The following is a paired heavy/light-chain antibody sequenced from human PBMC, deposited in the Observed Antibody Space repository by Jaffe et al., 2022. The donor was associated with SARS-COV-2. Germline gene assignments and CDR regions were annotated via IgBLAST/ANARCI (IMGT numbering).Heavy chain of an antibody. CDR1: GYTFTSYG. CDR2: ISAYNGNT. CDR3: ARDFRTSYDWLY. Sequence: QVQLVQSEGEVKKPGTSVKISCKASGYTFTSYGFTWVRQAPGQGLEWVGWISAYNGNTIYAQKFQDRLTLTRDTSTNTTYMELRSLTSDDTAVYYCARDFRTSYDWLYWGQGTLVTVSS. D-gene: IGHD2-2*01. J-gene: IGHJ4*02. V-gene: IGHV1-18*01.
Light chain of an antibody. Sequence: QSMLTQPPSASATPGQRVSISCSGGGSNVGSNSVYWYQQFTGAAPKLLIYSTSQRPSGVPDRFSGSKSGTSGSLAITGLQPGDEADYYCAAWDDRLNAVVFGGGTRLTVL. CDR3: AAWDDRLNAVV. J-gene: IGLJ2*01. CDR2: STS. V-gene: IGLV1-44*01. CDR1: GSNVGSNS.